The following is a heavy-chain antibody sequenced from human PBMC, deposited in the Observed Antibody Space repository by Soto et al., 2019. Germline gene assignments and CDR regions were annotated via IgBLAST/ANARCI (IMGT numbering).Heavy chain of an antibody. D-gene: IGHD2-8*01. V-gene: IGHV1-58*01. CDR2: IVVGSGNT. CDR3: AADLCTNGVCYDY. Sequence: SVKVSCKASGFTFASSAVQWVRQARGQRLEWIGWIVVGSGNTNYAQKFQERVTITRDMSTSTAYMGLSSLRSEDTAVYYCAADLCTNGVCYDYWGQGTLVTVSS. CDR1: GFTFASSA. J-gene: IGHJ4*02.